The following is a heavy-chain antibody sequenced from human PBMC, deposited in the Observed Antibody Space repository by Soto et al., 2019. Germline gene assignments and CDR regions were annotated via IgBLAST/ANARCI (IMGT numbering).Heavy chain of an antibody. V-gene: IGHV5-51*01. CDR1: VYSFSNNW. J-gene: IGHJ4*02. CDR2: IYPGDSDT. D-gene: IGHD3-10*01. Sequence: EVQLVQSGAEVKKPGESLKFSCKGSVYSFSNNWIGWVRQMPGKGLEWMGIIYPGDSDTRYNPSFQGQVTISADKSLTTAYLQWSSLRAADTAMYFCARQTPSGLQRYCDYWGQGTLVTVSS. CDR3: ARQTPSGLQRYCDY.